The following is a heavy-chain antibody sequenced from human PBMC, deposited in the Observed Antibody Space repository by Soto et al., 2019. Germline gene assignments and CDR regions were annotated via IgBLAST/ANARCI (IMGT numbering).Heavy chain of an antibody. D-gene: IGHD3-3*01. CDR3: ARVIYSDYDFWSGYFYYYGMDV. CDR2: INHSGST. Sequence: SETLSLTCAVYGGSFSGYYWSWIHQPPGKGLEWIGEINHSGSTNYNPSLKSRVTISVDTSKNQFSLKLSSVTAADTAVYYCARVIYSDYDFWSGYFYYYGMDVWGQGTTVTVSS. CDR1: GGSFSGYY. V-gene: IGHV4-34*01. J-gene: IGHJ6*02.